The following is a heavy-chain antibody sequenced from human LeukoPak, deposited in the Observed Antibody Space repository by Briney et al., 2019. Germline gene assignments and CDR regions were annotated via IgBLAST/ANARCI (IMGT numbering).Heavy chain of an antibody. D-gene: IGHD3-22*01. J-gene: IGHJ3*02. Sequence: GASVKVSCKASGYTFTSYGISWVRQAPGQGLEWMGWINPNSGGTNYAQKFQGRVTMTRDTSISTAYMELSRLRSDDTAVYYCARPPGYYDSSGYYQGAFDIWGQGTMVTVSS. V-gene: IGHV1-2*02. CDR1: GYTFTSYG. CDR3: ARPPGYYDSSGYYQGAFDI. CDR2: INPNSGGT.